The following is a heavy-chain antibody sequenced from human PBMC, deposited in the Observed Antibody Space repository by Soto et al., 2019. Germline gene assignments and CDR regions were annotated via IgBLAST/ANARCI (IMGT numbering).Heavy chain of an antibody. V-gene: IGHV4-31*03. J-gene: IGHJ5*02. D-gene: IGHD3-10*01. CDR1: GGSINSGGYY. CDR3: ARDRALRASGSPWLDP. CDR2: IYYSGST. Sequence: QVQLKESGPGLVKPSQTLSLTCTVSGGSINSGGYYWSWIRQHPGKGLEWIGYIYYSGSTFYNPSRWRRVTVAVDTSKNQFSLRLTSVTAADTAVYYCARDRALRASGSPWLDPWGRGTLVTVSS.